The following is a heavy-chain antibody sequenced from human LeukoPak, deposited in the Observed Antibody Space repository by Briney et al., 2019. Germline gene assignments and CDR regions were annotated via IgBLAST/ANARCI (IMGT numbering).Heavy chain of an antibody. V-gene: IGHV3-74*01. CDR1: GFTFSSYW. J-gene: IGHJ4*02. D-gene: IGHD4-17*01. Sequence: GGSLRLSCAASGFTFSSYWMNWVRQAPGKGLVWVSRIASDGSSTTYADSVKGRFSISRDNAKNSLYLQMNSLRAEDTAVYYCARDDGDYDFDYWGQGTLVTVSS. CDR3: ARDDGDYDFDY. CDR2: IASDGSST.